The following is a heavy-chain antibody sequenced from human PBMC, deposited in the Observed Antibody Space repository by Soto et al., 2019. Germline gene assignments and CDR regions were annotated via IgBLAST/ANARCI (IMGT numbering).Heavy chain of an antibody. CDR2: ISGSGGST. J-gene: IGHJ4*02. Sequence: EVQLLESGGGLVPPGGSLRLSCAASGFTFSSYAMSWVRQAPGKGLEWVSAISGSGGSTYYADSVKGRFPVPRDNSKNTVYLEMKSLRAEDRALYYCAKDLGVGAKGGAYFDYWGQGTLVTVSS. CDR1: GFTFSSYA. CDR3: AKDLGVGAKGGAYFDY. D-gene: IGHD1-26*01. V-gene: IGHV3-23*01.